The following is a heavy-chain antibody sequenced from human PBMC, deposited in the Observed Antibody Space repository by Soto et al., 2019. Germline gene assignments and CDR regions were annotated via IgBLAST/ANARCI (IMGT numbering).Heavy chain of an antibody. CDR2: ISAHNGNT. J-gene: IGHJ4*02. Sequence: QVHLVQSGAEVKKPGASVKVSCQASGYAFTTYGITWVRQAPGQGLEWMGLISAHNGNTNYAQKLQGRVTVTRDTSTSTAYMELRSLRSDDTAVYYCARGRYGDYWGQGALVTVSS. CDR3: ARGRYGDY. D-gene: IGHD1-1*01. CDR1: GYAFTTYG. V-gene: IGHV1-18*01.